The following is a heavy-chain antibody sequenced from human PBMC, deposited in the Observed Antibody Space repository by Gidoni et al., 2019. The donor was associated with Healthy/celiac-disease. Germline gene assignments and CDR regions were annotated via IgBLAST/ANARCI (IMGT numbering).Heavy chain of an antibody. Sequence: EVQLLESGGGWGQPGGSLRLSCAASGFTCSSYAMSWVRQAPGKGLEWVSAIIGSGGSTYYADSVKGRFTISRDNSQNPLYLQMTSLRAEDTAVYYCAKSLVAVAGRYYFDYWGQGTLVTVSS. D-gene: IGHD6-19*01. J-gene: IGHJ4*02. V-gene: IGHV3-23*01. CDR3: AKSLVAVAGRYYFDY. CDR1: GFTCSSYA. CDR2: IIGSGGST.